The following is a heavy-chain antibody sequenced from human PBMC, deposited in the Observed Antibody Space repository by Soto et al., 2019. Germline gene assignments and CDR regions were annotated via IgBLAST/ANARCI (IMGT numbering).Heavy chain of an antibody. D-gene: IGHD6-19*01. J-gene: IGHJ5*02. Sequence: PSETLSLTCTVSGDSISSGDYYWSWLRQPPGKGLEWIGYIYYSGSTNYNPSLKSRVTISVDTSKNQFSLKLSSVTAADTAVYYCARGDSSGSVWFDPWGQGTLVTVSS. CDR2: IYYSGST. CDR1: GDSISSGDYY. CDR3: ARGDSSGSVWFDP. V-gene: IGHV4-61*08.